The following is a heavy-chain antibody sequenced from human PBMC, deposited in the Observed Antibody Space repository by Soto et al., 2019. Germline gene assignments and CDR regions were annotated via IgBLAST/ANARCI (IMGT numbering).Heavy chain of an antibody. CDR2: MNPNTGDT. CDR3: ARGEGYIFDY. Sequence: QVQLVQSGAEVKKPGASVKFSCKASGYTFISYDINWVRQATGQGLEWMGWMNPNTGDTGYAQKFQGRVAMTRTTSLNTANLELSSLRSDDTAVYFCARGEGYIFDYWGQGTLVTVSS. CDR1: GYTFISYD. V-gene: IGHV1-8*01. D-gene: IGHD5-12*01. J-gene: IGHJ4*02.